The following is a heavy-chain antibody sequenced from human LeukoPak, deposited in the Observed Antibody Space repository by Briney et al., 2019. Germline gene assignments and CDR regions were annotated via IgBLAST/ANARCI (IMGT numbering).Heavy chain of an antibody. Sequence: SVKVSCKASGYTFSGYYMHWVRQAPGQGLEWMGGIIPVFGTANYAQKFQGRVTITADESTSTAYMELSSLRSEDTAVYYCARDRVVGLGIDNAFDIWGHGTMVTVSS. CDR1: GYTFSGYY. J-gene: IGHJ3*02. V-gene: IGHV1-69*13. CDR3: ARDRVVGLGIDNAFDI. CDR2: IIPVFGTA. D-gene: IGHD2-15*01.